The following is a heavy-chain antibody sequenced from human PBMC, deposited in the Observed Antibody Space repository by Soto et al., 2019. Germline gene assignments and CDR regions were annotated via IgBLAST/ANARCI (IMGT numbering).Heavy chain of an antibody. CDR2: ISGSGGST. CDR3: AKDKGKLTVTNLGYYDY. J-gene: IGHJ4*02. CDR1: GFTFSSYA. D-gene: IGHD4-17*01. Sequence: GGSLRLSCAASGFTFSSYAMSWVRQAPGKGLEWVSAISGSGGSTYYADSVKGRFTISRDNSKNTLYLQMNSLRAEDTAVYYCAKDKGKLTVTNLGYYDYWGQGNLVTVSS. V-gene: IGHV3-23*01.